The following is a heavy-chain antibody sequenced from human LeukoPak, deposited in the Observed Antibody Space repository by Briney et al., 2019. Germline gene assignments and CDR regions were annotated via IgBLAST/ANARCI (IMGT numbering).Heavy chain of an antibody. D-gene: IGHD3-16*01. CDR2: ISYDGINK. V-gene: IGHV3-30-3*01. CDR1: GITLSSYT. Sequence: GRSLRLSCAASGITLSSYTMHWVRQAPGKGLEWVADISYDGINKHYSDSVKGRFTISRDNSKNTLYLQMNSLRVEDTAVYYCARPRRGGFDYWGQGTLVTVSS. J-gene: IGHJ4*02. CDR3: ARPRRGGFDY.